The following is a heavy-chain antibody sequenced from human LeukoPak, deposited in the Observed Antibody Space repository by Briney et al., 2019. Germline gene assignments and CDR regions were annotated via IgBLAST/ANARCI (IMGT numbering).Heavy chain of an antibody. V-gene: IGHV3-9*01. J-gene: IGHJ4*02. D-gene: IGHD5-18*01. Sequence: GGSLRLSCAASGFTFDDYAMHWVRQAPGKGLEWVSGISWNSGSIGYADSVKGRFTISRDNAKNSLYLQMNSLRAEDTALYYCAKGGYSYGYPIDYWGQGTLVTVSS. CDR3: AKGGYSYGYPIDY. CDR2: ISWNSGSI. CDR1: GFTFDDYA.